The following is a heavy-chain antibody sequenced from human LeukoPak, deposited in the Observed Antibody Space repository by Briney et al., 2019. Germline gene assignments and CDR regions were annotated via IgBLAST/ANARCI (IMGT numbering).Heavy chain of an antibody. V-gene: IGHV4-59*01. D-gene: IGHD6-19*01. J-gene: IGHJ4*02. Sequence: SETLSLTCTVSGGSISSYYWSWIRQPPGKGLEWIGYIYYSGSTNYNPSLKSRVTISVDTSKNQFSLKLSSVTAADTAVYYCSGWYADMYFDYWGQGTLVTVSS. CDR2: IYYSGST. CDR3: SGWYADMYFDY. CDR1: GGSISSYY.